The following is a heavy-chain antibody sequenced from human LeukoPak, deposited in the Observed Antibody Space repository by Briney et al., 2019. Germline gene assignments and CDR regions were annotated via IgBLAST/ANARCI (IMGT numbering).Heavy chain of an antibody. J-gene: IGHJ6*03. V-gene: IGHV3-15*01. D-gene: IGHD3-3*01. Sequence: KSGGSLRLSCAASGFTFNNAWMSWVRQAPGKGLEWVGRIKSKPDGGTTDYATPVKGRFTVSRDDSKNMLYLQMNSLNTEDTAVYYCTTSNYDFWSGSHYFYYYMDVWGKGTTVTVSS. CDR1: GFTFNNAW. CDR2: IKSKPDGGTT. CDR3: TTSNYDFWSGSHYFYYYMDV.